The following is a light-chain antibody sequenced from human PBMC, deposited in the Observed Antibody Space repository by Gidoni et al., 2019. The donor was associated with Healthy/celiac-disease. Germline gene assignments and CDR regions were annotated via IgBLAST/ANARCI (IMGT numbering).Light chain of an antibody. CDR3: QQRSNWPPAHT. Sequence: EIVLTQSPATLSLSPGARATLSCRASQRVSSYLAWDQQKPGQAPRPLIYDASNRATGIPARFSGSGSGTDFTLTISSLEPEDFAVYYCQQRSNWPPAHTFGQGTKLEIK. CDR2: DAS. V-gene: IGKV3-11*01. CDR1: QRVSSY. J-gene: IGKJ2*01.